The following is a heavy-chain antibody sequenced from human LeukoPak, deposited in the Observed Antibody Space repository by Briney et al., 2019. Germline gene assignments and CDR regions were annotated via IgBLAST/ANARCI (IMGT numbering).Heavy chain of an antibody. CDR3: ASAYDSSDYYYYYMDV. CDR2: IYYSGST. Sequence: SETLSLTCTVSGGSISSHYWSWIRQPPGKGLEWIGYIYYSGSTNYNPSLKSRVTISVDTPKNQFSLKLSSVTAADTAVYYCASAYDSSDYYYYYMDVWGKGTTVTVSS. CDR1: GGSISSHY. V-gene: IGHV4-59*11. D-gene: IGHD3-22*01. J-gene: IGHJ6*03.